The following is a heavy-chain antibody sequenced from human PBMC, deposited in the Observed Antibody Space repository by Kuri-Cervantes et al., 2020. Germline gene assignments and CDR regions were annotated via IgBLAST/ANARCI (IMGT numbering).Heavy chain of an antibody. V-gene: IGHV3-13*01. CDR2: IGTAGDT. CDR3: AKDIAAAGTSYYYYGMDV. CDR1: GFTFSSYD. J-gene: IGHJ6*02. Sequence: GGSLRLSCAASGFTFSSYDMHWVRQATGKGLEWVSAIGTAGDTYYPGSVKGRFTISRDNAKNSLYLQMNSLRAEDTALYYCAKDIAAAGTSYYYYGMDVWGQGTTVTVSS. D-gene: IGHD6-13*01.